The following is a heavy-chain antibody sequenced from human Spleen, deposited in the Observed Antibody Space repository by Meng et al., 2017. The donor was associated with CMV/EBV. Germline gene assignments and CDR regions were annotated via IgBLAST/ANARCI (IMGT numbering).Heavy chain of an antibody. J-gene: IGHJ6*02. V-gene: IGHV1-69*05. CDR1: GYTFTGYY. Sequence: SVKVSCKASGYTFTGYYMNWVRQAPGQGLEWMGGIIPIFGTANYAQKFQGRVTITTDESTSTAYMELSSLRSEDTAVYYCAWCSSGCPYYYYGMDVWGQGTTVTVSS. D-gene: IGHD6-19*01. CDR3: AWCSSGCPYYYYGMDV. CDR2: IIPIFGTA.